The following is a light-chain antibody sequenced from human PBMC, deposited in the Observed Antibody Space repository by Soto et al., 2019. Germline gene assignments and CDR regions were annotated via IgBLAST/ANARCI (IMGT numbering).Light chain of an antibody. J-gene: IGKJ1*01. V-gene: IGKV1-39*01. Sequence: DIQMTQSTSSLSASVGDRVTITCRASQSISSYLNWYQQKPGKAPKLLIYAASSLQSGVPSRFSGSGSGTDFTLTISSLQPEDFAVYYCQQYGSSRTFGQGTKVDIK. CDR3: QQYGSSRT. CDR2: AAS. CDR1: QSISSY.